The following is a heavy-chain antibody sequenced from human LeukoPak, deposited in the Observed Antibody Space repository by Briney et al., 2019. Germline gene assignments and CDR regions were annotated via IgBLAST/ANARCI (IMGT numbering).Heavy chain of an antibody. V-gene: IGHV3-33*01. D-gene: IGHD1-1*01. CDR2: IYYDGSNI. Sequence: GGSLTLSCAASEFTFTTYGMHWVRQAPGKGLEWVAFIYYDGSNIYYADSLKGRFTISRDNSENTLYLQMNSLRAEDTAIYYCARTTIHRSSNFDYWGQGTLVTVSS. J-gene: IGHJ4*02. CDR3: ARTTIHRSSNFDY. CDR1: EFTFTTYG.